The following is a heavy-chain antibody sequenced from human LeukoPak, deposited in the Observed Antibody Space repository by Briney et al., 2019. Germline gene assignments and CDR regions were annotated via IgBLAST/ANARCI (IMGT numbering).Heavy chain of an antibody. CDR1: KFTFSNYS. CDR3: VKEGGDGAKMVRGARYYYYGLDV. Sequence: PGGSLRLSCAASKFTFSNYSMNWVRQAPGKGLEWVSYISGSSSIIYYADSVKGRFTISRDNAKNSLFLQMNSLRVEDTAVYFCVKEGGDGAKMVRGARYYYYGLDVWGQGTTVTVSS. V-gene: IGHV3-48*04. D-gene: IGHD3-10*01. CDR2: ISGSSSII. J-gene: IGHJ6*02.